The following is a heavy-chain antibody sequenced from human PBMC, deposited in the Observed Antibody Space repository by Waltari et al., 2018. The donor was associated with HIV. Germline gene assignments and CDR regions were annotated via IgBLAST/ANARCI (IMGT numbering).Heavy chain of an antibody. CDR2: INSDGSST. CDR1: GFTFSGYW. V-gene: IGHV3-74*01. D-gene: IGHD3-16*01. Sequence: EVQLVESGGGLVQPGGSLRLSCAASGFTFSGYWMHWVRQAPGKGLVWVSRINSDGSSTNYADSVKGRFTISRDNAKNTVYLQMNSLRAEDTALYYCASLYNYVWGSPPPFDYWGQGTLVTVSS. J-gene: IGHJ4*02. CDR3: ASLYNYVWGSPPPFDY.